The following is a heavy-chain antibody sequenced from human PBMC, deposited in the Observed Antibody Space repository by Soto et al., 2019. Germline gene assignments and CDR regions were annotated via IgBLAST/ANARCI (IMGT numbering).Heavy chain of an antibody. CDR2: VWNGGSNK. CDR1: GITFSNYG. Sequence: HPGGSLRLSCTPSGITFSNYGMHWVRQAPGKGLEWVAVVWNGGSNKFYAESVRGRFTISRDNSKNTLYLQMNSLTADDTAVYYCARDYWDYYDSSGYPWAHLDYWGQGSLVTVSS. CDR3: ARDYWDYYDSSGYPWAHLDY. D-gene: IGHD3-22*01. J-gene: IGHJ4*02. V-gene: IGHV3-33*01.